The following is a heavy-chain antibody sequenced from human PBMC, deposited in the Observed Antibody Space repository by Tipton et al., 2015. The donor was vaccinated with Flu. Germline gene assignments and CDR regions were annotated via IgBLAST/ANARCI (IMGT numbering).Heavy chain of an antibody. CDR3: ARRDYSNYVSDPKNWFDS. V-gene: IGHV4-59*08. D-gene: IGHD4-11*01. Sequence: LRLSCSVSGDSLSGYYWAWIRQSPGKGLEWIGHVCQGGNTYYNPSLKSRVTISVVRSKNQFSLKLSSVTAADTAVYYCARRDYSNYVSDPKNWFDSWGRGTLVTVSS. CDR1: GDSLSGYY. CDR2: VCQGGNT. J-gene: IGHJ5*01.